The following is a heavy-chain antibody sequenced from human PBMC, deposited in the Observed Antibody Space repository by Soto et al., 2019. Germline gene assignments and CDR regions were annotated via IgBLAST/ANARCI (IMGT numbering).Heavy chain of an antibody. D-gene: IGHD2-8*01. Sequence: SETLSLTSAVYGGSFSGYYWSWIRQPPGKGLEWIGEINHSGSTNYNPSLKSRVTISVETSKNQFSLKLSSVTAADTAVYYCARGLGYCTNGVCGNNWFDPWGQGTLVTVSS. CDR1: GGSFSGYY. CDR3: ARGLGYCTNGVCGNNWFDP. V-gene: IGHV4-34*01. CDR2: INHSGST. J-gene: IGHJ5*02.